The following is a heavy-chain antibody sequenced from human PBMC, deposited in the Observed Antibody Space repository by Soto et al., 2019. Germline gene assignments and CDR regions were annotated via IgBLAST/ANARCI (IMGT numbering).Heavy chain of an antibody. D-gene: IGHD4-17*01. V-gene: IGHV3-74*01. Sequence: GGSLRLSCAASGFTFSSYWMHWVRQAPGKGLVWVSRINSDGSSTSYADSVKGRFTISRDNAKNTLYLQMNSLRAEDTAVYYCAREDYGDYDNYYYYGMDVWGQGTRVTVSS. J-gene: IGHJ6*02. CDR1: GFTFSSYW. CDR3: AREDYGDYDNYYYYGMDV. CDR2: INSDGSST.